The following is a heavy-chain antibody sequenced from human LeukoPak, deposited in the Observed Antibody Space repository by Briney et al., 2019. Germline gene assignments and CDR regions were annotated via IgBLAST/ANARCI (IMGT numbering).Heavy chain of an antibody. D-gene: IGHD1-26*01. CDR1: GYTFTSYG. Sequence: ASVKVSCKASGYTFTSYGISWVRQAPGQGLEWMGWISAYNGNINYAQKLQGRVTMTTDTSTSTAYMELRSLRSDDTAVYYCARDAPTWELLRSVWFDPWGQGTLVTVSS. V-gene: IGHV1-18*01. CDR3: ARDAPTWELLRSVWFDP. J-gene: IGHJ5*02. CDR2: ISAYNGNI.